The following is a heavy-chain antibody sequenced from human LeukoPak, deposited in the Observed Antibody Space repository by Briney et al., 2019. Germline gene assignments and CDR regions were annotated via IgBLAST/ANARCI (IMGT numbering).Heavy chain of an antibody. CDR1: GFTFSDCS. V-gene: IGHV3-30-3*01. CDR3: ASGPLTGTTNY. Sequence: PGRSLRLSCAASGFTFSDCSMHWVRQAPGKGLEWVAVISYDGITKYYADSVKGRFTISRENSKNTLYLQMSSLRGEDTAVYYCASGPLTGTTNYWGQGTLVTVSS. D-gene: IGHD1-14*01. J-gene: IGHJ4*02. CDR2: ISYDGITK.